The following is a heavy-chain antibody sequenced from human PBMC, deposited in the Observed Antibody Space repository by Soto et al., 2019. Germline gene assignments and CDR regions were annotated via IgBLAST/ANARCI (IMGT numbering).Heavy chain of an antibody. J-gene: IGHJ1*01. V-gene: IGHV3-23*01. D-gene: IGHD3-10*01. CDR2: ISGSGGTT. Sequence: GRYLELSSAASGFTFSSNAISWAGQAPGKGLEWVSAISGSGGTTYYADSVKGRFTISRDNSKNTLYLQMNSLRAEDTAAYYFSTQITIILANADFWGQGSLVIV. CDR3: STQITIILANADF. CDR1: GFTFSSNA.